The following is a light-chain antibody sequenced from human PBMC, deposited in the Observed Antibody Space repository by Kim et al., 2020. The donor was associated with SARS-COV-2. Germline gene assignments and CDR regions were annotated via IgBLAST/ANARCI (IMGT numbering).Light chain of an antibody. CDR1: KLGDKY. Sequence: SYELTQPPSVSVSPGQTASINCSGDKLGDKYACWYQQKPGQSPVLVIYQDSKRPSGITERFSGSNSGNTATLTISGTQAMDEADYYCQAWDSSTVVLGGG. CDR2: QDS. CDR3: QAWDSSTVV. J-gene: IGLJ2*01. V-gene: IGLV3-1*01.